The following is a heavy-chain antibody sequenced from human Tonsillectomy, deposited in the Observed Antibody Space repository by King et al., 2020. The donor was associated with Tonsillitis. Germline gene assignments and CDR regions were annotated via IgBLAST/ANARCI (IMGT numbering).Heavy chain of an antibody. D-gene: IGHD4-23*01. CDR3: ARGLVTDYYYYYMDV. CDR1: GGTFRSYA. CDR2: IIPIFGTT. Sequence: QLVQSGAEVKKPGSSVKVSCKASGGTFRSYAISWVRQAPGQGLEWIGGIIPIFGTTNYAQKFQGRVTITADESTSTAYMELSSLRSEDTAVYYCARGLVTDYYYYYMDVRGKGTTVTVSS. V-gene: IGHV1-69*12. J-gene: IGHJ6*03.